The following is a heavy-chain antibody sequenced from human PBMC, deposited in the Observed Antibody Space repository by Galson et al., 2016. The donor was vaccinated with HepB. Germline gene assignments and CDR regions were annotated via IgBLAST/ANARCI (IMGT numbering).Heavy chain of an antibody. Sequence: SLRLSCAASGFTFSDYYMSWIRQAPGKGLQWVSYISSRSGFYTNYADSVKGRFTVSRDNAKNSLYLHMNSLRVEDTAVYFCAREPYSSSWFDYWGQGAPVTVSS. V-gene: IGHV3-11*06. CDR2: ISSRSGFYT. CDR3: AREPYSSSWFDY. CDR1: GFTFSDYY. D-gene: IGHD6-13*01. J-gene: IGHJ5*01.